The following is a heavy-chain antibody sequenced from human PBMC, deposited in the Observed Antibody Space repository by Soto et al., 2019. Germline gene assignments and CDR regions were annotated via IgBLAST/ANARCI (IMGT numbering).Heavy chain of an antibody. V-gene: IGHV3-53*02. CDR2: IYNGGGT. CDR3: ASTRGSSYDY. D-gene: IGHD6-6*01. Sequence: EVQLVETGGGLIQPGGTLRLSCAASGFTVSGNYMSWVGQAPGKGLEWVSVIYNGGGTYYADSVKGRSTISRDNSKNTLYLQMGSVRAEDTAVYYCASTRGSSYDYWGQGTLVTVSS. CDR1: GFTVSGNY. J-gene: IGHJ4*02.